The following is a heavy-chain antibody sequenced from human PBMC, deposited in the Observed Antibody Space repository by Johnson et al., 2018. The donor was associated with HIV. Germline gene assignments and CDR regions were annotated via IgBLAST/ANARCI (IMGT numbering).Heavy chain of an antibody. D-gene: IGHD1-20*01. CDR2: ISYHGSNT. Sequence: QVQLVESGGGVVQPGGSLRLSCAAYGFTFSSYAMHWVRQAPGKGLEWAAVISYHGSNTYYADSVKGRFIISRDNSKNTLYLQMNSLRAEDTAVYYCARHNWNDLAFDIWGQGTMVTVSS. CDR1: GFTFSSYA. CDR3: ARHNWNDLAFDI. J-gene: IGHJ3*02. V-gene: IGHV3-30-3*01.